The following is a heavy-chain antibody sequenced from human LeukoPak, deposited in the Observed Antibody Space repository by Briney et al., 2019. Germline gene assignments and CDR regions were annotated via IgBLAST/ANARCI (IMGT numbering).Heavy chain of an antibody. CDR2: IYYSGST. D-gene: IGHD2-15*01. Sequence: SETLSLTCTVSGGSISSSSYYWGWIRQPPGKGLEWIGSIYYSGSTYYNPSLKSRVTISVDTSKNQFSLKLSSVTAADTAVYYCARGRGYCSGGSCFSAMIVVGHDAFDIWGQGTMVTVSS. J-gene: IGHJ3*02. CDR1: GGSISSSSYY. V-gene: IGHV4-39*07. CDR3: ARGRGYCSGGSCFSAMIVVGHDAFDI.